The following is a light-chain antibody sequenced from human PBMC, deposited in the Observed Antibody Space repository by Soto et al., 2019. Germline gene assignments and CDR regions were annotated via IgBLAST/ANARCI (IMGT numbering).Light chain of an antibody. Sequence: EIVLTQSPVTLSLSPGERATLSCRASQSISTYLAWYQQKPGQAPRLLIYDASERATGIPARFSGSGSGTDFTLTIRSLEPEDFAVYYCQQRSHWPPFTFGPGTRVDIK. CDR3: QQRSHWPPFT. CDR1: QSISTY. J-gene: IGKJ3*01. CDR2: DAS. V-gene: IGKV3-11*01.